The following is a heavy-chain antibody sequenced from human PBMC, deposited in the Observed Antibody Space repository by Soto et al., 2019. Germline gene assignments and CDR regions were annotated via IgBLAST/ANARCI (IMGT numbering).Heavy chain of an antibody. J-gene: IGHJ5*02. CDR3: ARDKAVAGTGWFDP. CDR1: GFTFSSYS. D-gene: IGHD6-19*01. Sequence: GGSLRLSCAASGFTFSSYSMNWVRQAPGKGLEWASSISSSSSYIYYADSVKGRFTISRDNAKNSLYLQMNSLRAEDTAVYYCARDKAVAGTGWFDPWGQGTLVTVSS. CDR2: ISSSSSYI. V-gene: IGHV3-21*01.